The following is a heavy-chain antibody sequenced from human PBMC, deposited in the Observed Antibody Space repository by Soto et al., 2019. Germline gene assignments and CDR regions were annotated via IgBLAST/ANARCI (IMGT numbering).Heavy chain of an antibody. V-gene: IGHV3-30-3*01. D-gene: IGHD6-13*01. CDR3: ARGRVYSSSWYGDY. CDR1: GFTLRNYA. Sequence: QVHLVESGGGVVQPGRSLRLSCAASGFTLRNYAMHWVRQAPGEGLEWVAVISYDGDNKYYADSVKGRFTISRDNSKNTLFRQMNSLRAGDTAVYYCARGRVYSSSWYGDYWGQGTLVTVST. CDR2: ISYDGDNK. J-gene: IGHJ4*02.